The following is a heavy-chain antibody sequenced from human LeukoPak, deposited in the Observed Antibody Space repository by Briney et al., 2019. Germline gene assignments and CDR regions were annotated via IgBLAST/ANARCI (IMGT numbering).Heavy chain of an antibody. CDR2: INHSGST. J-gene: IGHJ5*02. CDR1: GGSFSGYY. D-gene: IGHD1-26*01. V-gene: IGHV4-34*01. Sequence: SETLSLTCAVYGGSFSGYYWSWIRQPPGKGLEWIGEINHSGSTYYNPSLKSRVTISVDTSKDQFSLKLSSVTAADTAVYYCARAQATTVTRSRNWFDPWGQGTLVTVSS. CDR3: ARAQATTVTRSRNWFDP.